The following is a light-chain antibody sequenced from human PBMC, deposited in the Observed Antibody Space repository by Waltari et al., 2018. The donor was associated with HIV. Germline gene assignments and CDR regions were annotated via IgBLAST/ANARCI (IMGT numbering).Light chain of an antibody. CDR3: QSYDRSLSVWV. J-gene: IGLJ3*02. V-gene: IGLV1-40*01. CDR2: ENT. Sequence: QSVLTQPPSVSGAPGQRVTISCTGSSSNTGAGYDVHWYQQLPGTAPRLLIYENTIRPSGGPDRFSGSKSGTSASLAIAGLQDEDEAVYYCQSYDRSLSVWVFGGGTKVTVL. CDR1: SSNTGAGYD.